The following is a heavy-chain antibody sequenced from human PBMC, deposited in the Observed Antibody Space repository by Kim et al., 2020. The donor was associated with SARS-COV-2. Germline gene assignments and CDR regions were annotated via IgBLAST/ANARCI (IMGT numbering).Heavy chain of an antibody. Sequence: GGSLRLSCAASGFTFSNAWMSWVRQAPGKGLEWVGRIKSKTDGGTTDYAAPVKGRFTISRDDSKNTLYLQMNSLKTEDTAVYYCTTARWLRLRGDAFDIWGQGTMVTVSS. CDR1: GFTFSNAW. J-gene: IGHJ3*02. CDR2: IKSKTDGGTT. D-gene: IGHD5-12*01. V-gene: IGHV3-15*01. CDR3: TTARWLRLRGDAFDI.